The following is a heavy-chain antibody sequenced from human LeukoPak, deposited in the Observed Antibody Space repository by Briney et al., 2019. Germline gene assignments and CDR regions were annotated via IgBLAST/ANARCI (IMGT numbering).Heavy chain of an antibody. D-gene: IGHD2-15*01. V-gene: IGHV3-48*01. Sequence: GGSLRLSCAASGFTFSSYSMNWVRQAPGKGLEWVSYISSSSTIYYADSVKGRFTISRDNAKNSLYLQMNSLRAEDTAVYYCARGGVVVVAANTYFSYWGQGTLVTVSS. CDR2: ISSSSTI. CDR1: GFTFSSYS. J-gene: IGHJ4*02. CDR3: ARGGVVVVAANTYFSY.